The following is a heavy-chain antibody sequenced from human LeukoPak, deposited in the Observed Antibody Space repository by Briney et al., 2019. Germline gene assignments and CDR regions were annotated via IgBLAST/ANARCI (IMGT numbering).Heavy chain of an antibody. V-gene: IGHV1-8*01. J-gene: IGHJ5*02. D-gene: IGHD2-2*01. CDR2: MNPNSGNT. Sequence: ASVTVSCKASGYTFTSYDINWVRQAPGQGLEWMGWMNPNSGNTGYAQKFQGRVTMTRNTSISTAYMELSSLRSEDTAVYYCARGFSLGYCSSTSCYEGWFDPWGQGTLVTVSS. CDR3: ARGFSLGYCSSTSCYEGWFDP. CDR1: GYTFTSYD.